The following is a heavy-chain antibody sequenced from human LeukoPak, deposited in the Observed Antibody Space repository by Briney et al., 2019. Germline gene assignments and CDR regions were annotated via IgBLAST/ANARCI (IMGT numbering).Heavy chain of an antibody. V-gene: IGHV3-30-3*01. CDR1: GFTFSSYA. J-gene: IGHJ1*01. CDR3: ASVYDSSGYYSQYFQH. D-gene: IGHD3-22*01. Sequence: PGRSLRLSCAASGFTFSSYAMHWVRQAPGKGLEWVAVISYDGSNKYYADSVKGRFTISRDNSKNTLYLQMNSLRAEDTAVYYCASVYDSSGYYSQYFQHWGRAPWSPSPQ. CDR2: ISYDGSNK.